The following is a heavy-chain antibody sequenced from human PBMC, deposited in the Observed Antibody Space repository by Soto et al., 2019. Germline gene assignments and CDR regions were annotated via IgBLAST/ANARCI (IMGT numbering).Heavy chain of an antibody. Sequence: EVQLLESGGGLVQPGGSLRLSCVASGFTFSSYAMSWVRQAPGKGLEWVSVIGGSGDSTYYADSVKGRFTISRDNSKKTLYLQMNSLRAEDTAVYYCAKDQNGRRAAYYFDYWGQGTLVTVSS. V-gene: IGHV3-23*01. CDR2: IGGSGDST. J-gene: IGHJ4*02. CDR3: AKDQNGRRAAYYFDY. D-gene: IGHD6-13*01. CDR1: GFTFSSYA.